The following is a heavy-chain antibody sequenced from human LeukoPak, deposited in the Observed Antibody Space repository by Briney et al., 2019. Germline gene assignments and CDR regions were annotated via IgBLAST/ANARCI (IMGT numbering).Heavy chain of an antibody. Sequence: GGSLRLSCAASGFTFSSYGMHWVRQAPGKGLEWVAVISYDGSNKYYADSVKGRFTISRDNSKNTLYLQMNSLRAEDTAVYYCAKVPSSSSWYYFDYWGQGTLVTVSS. V-gene: IGHV3-30*18. CDR2: ISYDGSNK. D-gene: IGHD6-13*01. J-gene: IGHJ4*02. CDR1: GFTFSSYG. CDR3: AKVPSSSSWYYFDY.